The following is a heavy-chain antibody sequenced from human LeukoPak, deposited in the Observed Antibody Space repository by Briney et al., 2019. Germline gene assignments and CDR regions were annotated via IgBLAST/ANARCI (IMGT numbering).Heavy chain of an antibody. CDR3: ARDRGEGDSGSYYDFDY. D-gene: IGHD3-10*01. Sequence: ASVKVSCKASGYTFTSYDINWVRQATGQGLEWMGWMNPNSGNTGYAQKFQGRVTMTRNTSISTAYMELSRLRSDDTAVYYCARDRGEGDSGSYYDFDYWGQGTLVTVSS. V-gene: IGHV1-8*01. CDR1: GYTFTSYD. CDR2: MNPNSGNT. J-gene: IGHJ4*02.